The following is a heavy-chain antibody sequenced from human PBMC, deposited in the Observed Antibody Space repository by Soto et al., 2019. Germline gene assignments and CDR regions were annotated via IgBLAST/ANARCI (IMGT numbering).Heavy chain of an antibody. CDR2: INHSGRV. D-gene: IGHD3-22*01. J-gene: IGHJ5*01. CDR1: GGSFSGHS. Sequence: QVQLQQWGAGLLKPSETLSLTCAVYGGSFSGHSWTWIRQSPGKGLEWIGDINHSGRVNYSPSLKSRVTISLDTSKNQVSLTLSAVTAADTAMYYCSTRAYDTNGYYRFDPWVQGTLVTVSS. V-gene: IGHV4-34*01. CDR3: STRAYDTNGYYRFDP.